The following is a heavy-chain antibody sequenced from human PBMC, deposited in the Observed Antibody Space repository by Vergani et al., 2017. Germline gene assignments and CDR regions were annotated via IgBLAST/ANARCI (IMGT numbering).Heavy chain of an antibody. Sequence: QVQLVQSGAEVKKPGSSVKVSCKASGGTFSSYAISWVRQAPGQGLEWMGGIITIFGTANYAQKFQGRVTITADESTSTAYMELSSLRSEDTAGYYCAGDPYYGSGGYYIPVGKYDRSGGMDVWGQGTTVTVSS. D-gene: IGHD3-10*01. CDR3: AGDPYYGSGGYYIPVGKYDRSGGMDV. J-gene: IGHJ6*02. V-gene: IGHV1-69*12. CDR1: GGTFSSYA. CDR2: IITIFGTA.